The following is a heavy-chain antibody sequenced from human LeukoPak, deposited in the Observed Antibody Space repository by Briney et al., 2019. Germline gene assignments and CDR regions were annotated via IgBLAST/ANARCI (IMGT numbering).Heavy chain of an antibody. V-gene: IGHV3-23*01. CDR2: ISSSGGST. CDR3: AKDSYSLIVVVPAAIFWFDP. D-gene: IGHD2-2*01. Sequence: PGGSLRLSCAASGFTFSSYAMSWVRQAPGKGLEWVSAISSSGGSTYYADSVKGRFTISRDNSKNTLYLQMNSLRAEDTAVYYCAKDSYSLIVVVPAAIFWFDPWGQGTLVTVSS. CDR1: GFTFSSYA. J-gene: IGHJ5*02.